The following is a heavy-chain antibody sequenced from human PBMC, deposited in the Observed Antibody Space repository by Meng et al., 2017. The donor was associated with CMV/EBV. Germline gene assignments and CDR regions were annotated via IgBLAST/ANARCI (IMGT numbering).Heavy chain of an antibody. J-gene: IGHJ6*02. D-gene: IGHD3-3*01. Sequence: SETLSLTCAVYGGSFSGYYWSWIRQPPGKGLEWIGEINHSGSTNYNPSLKSRVTISVDTPKNQFSLKLSSVTAADTAVYYCARGDRTIFGVVIAYGMDVWGQGTTVTVSS. CDR1: GGSFSGYY. V-gene: IGHV4-34*01. CDR2: INHSGST. CDR3: ARGDRTIFGVVIAYGMDV.